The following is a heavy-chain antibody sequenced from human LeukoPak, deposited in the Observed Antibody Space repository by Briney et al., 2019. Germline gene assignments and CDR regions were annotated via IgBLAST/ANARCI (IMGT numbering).Heavy chain of an antibody. CDR1: GFTSSSYG. CDR2: IWYDGSNK. D-gene: IGHD3-22*01. J-gene: IGHJ4*02. Sequence: GGSLRLSCAASGFTSSSYGMHWVRQAPGKGLEWVAVIWYDGSNKYYADSVKGRFTISRDNSKNTLYLQMNSLRAEDTAVYYCARDGGSGYLDYWGQGTLVTVSS. V-gene: IGHV3-33*01. CDR3: ARDGGSGYLDY.